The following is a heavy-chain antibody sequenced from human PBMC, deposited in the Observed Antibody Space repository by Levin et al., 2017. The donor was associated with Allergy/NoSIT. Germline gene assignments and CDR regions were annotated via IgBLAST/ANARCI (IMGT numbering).Heavy chain of an antibody. CDR1: GFSFNTYT. Sequence: ASVKVSCAASGFSFNTYTIIWVRQAPGKGLEWVASINRNSDYIYYAESVKGRFTISRDNAKDSVYLQMHSLRADDTAVYFCADGGSGSFHSTYWGQGTLVTVSS. CDR2: INRNSDYI. J-gene: IGHJ4*02. V-gene: IGHV3-21*01. D-gene: IGHD3-10*01. CDR3: ADGGSGSFHSTY.